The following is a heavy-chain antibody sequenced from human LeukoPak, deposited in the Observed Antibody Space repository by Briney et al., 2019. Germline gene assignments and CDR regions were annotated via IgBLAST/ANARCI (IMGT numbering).Heavy chain of an antibody. Sequence: AGGSLRLSCAASGFTFSSYAMHWVRQAPGKGLEWVAVISYDGSNKYYADSVKGRFTISRDNSKNTLYLQMNSLRAEDTAVYYCARDLSDRSGYYRGFFDYWGQGTLVTVSS. D-gene: IGHD3-3*01. J-gene: IGHJ4*02. V-gene: IGHV3-30-3*01. CDR3: ARDLSDRSGYYRGFFDY. CDR1: GFTFSSYA. CDR2: ISYDGSNK.